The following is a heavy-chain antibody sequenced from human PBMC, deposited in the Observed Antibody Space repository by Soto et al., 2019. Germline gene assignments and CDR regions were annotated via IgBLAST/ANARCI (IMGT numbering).Heavy chain of an antibody. J-gene: IGHJ6*03. CDR2: ISSNGVGT. CDR3: ARRARPDFYYMDV. CDR1: GFTLSGYA. D-gene: IGHD6-6*01. Sequence: GGSLRLSCATSGFTLSGYAMDWVRQAPGKGMEYVSGISSNGVGTYYANSVQGRFTISRDNSKNTVYLQMGSLRPEDMAVYYCARRARPDFYYMDVWGKGTTVTVSS. V-gene: IGHV3-64*01.